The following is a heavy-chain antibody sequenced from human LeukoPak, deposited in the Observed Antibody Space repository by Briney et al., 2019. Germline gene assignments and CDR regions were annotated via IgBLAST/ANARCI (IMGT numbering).Heavy chain of an antibody. CDR3: AKDSASLSSMVREGYFDY. D-gene: IGHD3-10*01. Sequence: GGSLRLSCAASGFTFSSYAMHWVRQAPGKGLEWVAVISYDGSNKYYADSVKGRFTISRDNSKNTLYLQMNSLRAEDTAVYYCAKDSASLSSMVREGYFDYWGQGTLVTVSS. V-gene: IGHV3-30*04. CDR1: GFTFSSYA. J-gene: IGHJ4*02. CDR2: ISYDGSNK.